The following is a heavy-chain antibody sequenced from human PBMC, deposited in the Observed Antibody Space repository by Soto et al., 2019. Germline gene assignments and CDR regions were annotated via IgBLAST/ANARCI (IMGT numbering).Heavy chain of an antibody. CDR1: GGTFSSYA. J-gene: IGHJ4*02. Sequence: ASVKVSCKASGGTFSSYAISWVRQAPGQGLEWMGGIIPIFGTANYAQKFQGRVTITADESTSTAYMELSSLRSEDTAVYYCARSSNGYSYGDFDYWGQGTLVTVSS. CDR3: ARSSNGYSYGDFDY. D-gene: IGHD5-18*01. V-gene: IGHV1-69*13. CDR2: IIPIFGTA.